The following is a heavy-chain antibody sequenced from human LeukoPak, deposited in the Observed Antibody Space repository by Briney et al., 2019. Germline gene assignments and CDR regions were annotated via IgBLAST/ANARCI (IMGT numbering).Heavy chain of an antibody. CDR1: GGSISSDSYY. Sequence: SETLSLTCTVSGGSISSDSYYWSWIRQPPGKGLEWIGEINHSGSTSYNPSLKSRVTISVDTSKNQFSLKLSSVTAADTAVYYCARVVVVAATHFDYWGQGTLVTVSS. D-gene: IGHD2-15*01. J-gene: IGHJ4*02. CDR2: INHSGST. CDR3: ARVVVVAATHFDY. V-gene: IGHV4-39*07.